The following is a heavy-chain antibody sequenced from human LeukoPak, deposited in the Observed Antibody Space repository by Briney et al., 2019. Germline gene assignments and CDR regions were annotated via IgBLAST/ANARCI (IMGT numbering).Heavy chain of an antibody. Sequence: GGSLRLSCAASGFSLSNYVMNWVRQAPGKGLEWVSGISGGGDGTYYADSVKGRFTISRDNSKNTLHLQINCLRAEDTAIYYCAKEFRYSSSSAFEHWGQGVLVTVSP. CDR1: GFSLSNYV. CDR3: AKEFRYSSSSAFEH. D-gene: IGHD6-6*01. V-gene: IGHV3-23*01. J-gene: IGHJ4*02. CDR2: ISGGGDGT.